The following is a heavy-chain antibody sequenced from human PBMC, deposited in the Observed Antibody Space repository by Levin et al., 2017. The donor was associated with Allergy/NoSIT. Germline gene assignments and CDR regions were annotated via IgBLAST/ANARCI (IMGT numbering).Heavy chain of an antibody. CDR3: ARGMPMVRERTYYYYYGMDV. Sequence: SETLSLTCAVYGGSFSGYYWSWIRQPPGKGLEWIGEINHSGSTNYNPSLKSRVTISVDTSKNQFSLKLSSVTAADTAVYYCARGMPMVRERTYYYYYGMDVWGQGTTVTVSS. CDR2: INHSGST. J-gene: IGHJ6*02. V-gene: IGHV4-34*01. D-gene: IGHD3-10*01. CDR1: GGSFSGYY.